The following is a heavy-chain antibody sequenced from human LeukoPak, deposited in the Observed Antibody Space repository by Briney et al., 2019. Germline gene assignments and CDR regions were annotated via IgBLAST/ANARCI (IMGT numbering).Heavy chain of an antibody. CDR1: NYTFTSYG. CDR3: ARLDTAMVWWIDY. J-gene: IGHJ4*02. D-gene: IGHD5-18*01. CDR2: ISAYNGNT. Sequence: ASVKVTCKASNYTFTSYGISWVRQAPGQGREWMGWISAYNGNTNYAQKLQGRVTMTTDTSTSTAYMELRSLRSDDTAVYYCARLDTAMVWWIDYWGQGTLVTVSS. V-gene: IGHV1-18*01.